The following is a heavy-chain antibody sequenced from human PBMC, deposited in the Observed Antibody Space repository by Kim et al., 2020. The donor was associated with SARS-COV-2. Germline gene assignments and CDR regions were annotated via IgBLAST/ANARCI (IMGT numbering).Heavy chain of an antibody. CDR1: GYTFTSYY. CDR3: AREYYYGSGSHPSPQSVGRSYYYYYGMDV. D-gene: IGHD3-10*01. V-gene: IGHV1-46*01. CDR2: INPSGGST. J-gene: IGHJ6*02. Sequence: ASVKVSCKASGYTFTSYYMHWVRQAPGQGLEWMGIINPSGGSTSYAQKFQGRVTMTRDTSTSTVYMELSSLRSEDTAVYYCAREYYYGSGSHPSPQSVGRSYYYYYGMDVWGQGTTVTVSS.